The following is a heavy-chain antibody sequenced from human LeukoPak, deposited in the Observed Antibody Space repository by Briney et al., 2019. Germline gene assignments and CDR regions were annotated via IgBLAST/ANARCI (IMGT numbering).Heavy chain of an antibody. CDR1: GFSFSSYG. D-gene: IGHD2-2*03. CDR2: IRFDGSEK. Sequence: GGSLRFSCVASGFSFSSYGMPWVRRAPGKVLKGMTFIRFDGSEKYYADSVKGRFTISRDYSKNTLFLQMSSLRPEDTAVYYCALGKNFGYHYFDFWDQGALVTVSS. V-gene: IGHV3-30*02. J-gene: IGHJ4*02. CDR3: ALGKNFGYHYFDF.